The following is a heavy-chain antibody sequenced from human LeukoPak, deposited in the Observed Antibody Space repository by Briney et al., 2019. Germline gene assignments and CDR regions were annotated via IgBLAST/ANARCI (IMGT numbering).Heavy chain of an antibody. CDR2: IIPIFGTA. J-gene: IGHJ4*02. D-gene: IGHD5-18*01. CDR1: GGTFSSYA. V-gene: IGHV1-69*13. CDR3: ASSFTAMPQLPDY. Sequence: ASVKVSCKSSGGTFSSYAISWVRQAPGQGLEWMGGIIPIFGTANYAQKFQGRVTITADESTSTAYMELRSLRSDDTAVYYCASSFTAMPQLPDYWGQGTLVTVSS.